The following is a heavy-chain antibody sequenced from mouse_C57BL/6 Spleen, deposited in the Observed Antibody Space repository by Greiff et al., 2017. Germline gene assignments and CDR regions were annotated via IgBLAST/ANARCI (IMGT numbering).Heavy chain of an antibody. CDR2: INPSTGGT. D-gene: IGHD2-14*01. CDR1: GYSFTGYY. V-gene: IGHV1-42*01. J-gene: IGHJ4*01. CDR3: ARKGYVDV. Sequence: VHVKQSGPELVKPGASVKISCKASGYSFTGYYMNWVKQSPEKSLEWIGEINPSTGGTTYNQKFKAKATLTVDKSSSTAYMQLKSLTSEDSAVYYCARKGYVDVWGQGTSVTVSS.